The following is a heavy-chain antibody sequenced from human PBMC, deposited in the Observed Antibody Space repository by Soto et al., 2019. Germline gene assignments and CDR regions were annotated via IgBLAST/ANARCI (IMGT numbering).Heavy chain of an antibody. J-gene: IGHJ4*02. CDR1: GFTFSSYA. V-gene: IGHV3-23*01. CDR2: ISGSGGST. Sequence: GGSLRLSCAASGFTFSSYAMSWVRQAPGKGLEWVSAISGSGGSTYYADSVKGRFTISRDNSKNTLYLQMNSLRAEDTAVYYCANRSSSWFVFDYWAQGTLVTVSS. D-gene: IGHD6-13*01. CDR3: ANRSSSWFVFDY.